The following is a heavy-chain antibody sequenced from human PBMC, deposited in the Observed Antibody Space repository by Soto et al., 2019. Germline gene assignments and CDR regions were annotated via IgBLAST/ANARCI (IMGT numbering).Heavy chain of an antibody. Sequence: QVQLVESGGGVVQPGRSLRLSCAASGFTFSSYGMHWVRQAPGKGLEWVAVLWYDGSNKYYADSVKGRFTISRDNSKNTLYLQMNSLRAEDTAVYYCARDGPRRYCSSTSCDAFDIWGQGTMVTVSS. CDR3: ARDGPRRYCSSTSCDAFDI. CDR2: LWYDGSNK. CDR1: GFTFSSYG. J-gene: IGHJ3*02. V-gene: IGHV3-33*01. D-gene: IGHD2-2*01.